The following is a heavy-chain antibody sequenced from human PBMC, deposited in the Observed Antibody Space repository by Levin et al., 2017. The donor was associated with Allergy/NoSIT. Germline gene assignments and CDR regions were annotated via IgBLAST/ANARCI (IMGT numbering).Heavy chain of an antibody. Sequence: SQTLSLTCTVSGGSISSYYWSWIRQPPGKGLEWIGYIYYSGSTNYNPSLKSRVTISVDTSKNQFSLKLSSVTAADTAVYYCAREKAVGRFDPWGQGTLVTVSS. V-gene: IGHV4-59*01. CDR3: AREKAVGRFDP. CDR1: GGSISSYY. D-gene: IGHD6-19*01. J-gene: IGHJ5*02. CDR2: IYYSGST.